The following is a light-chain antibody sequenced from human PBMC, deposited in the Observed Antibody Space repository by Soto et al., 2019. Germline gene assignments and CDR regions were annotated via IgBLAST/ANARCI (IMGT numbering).Light chain of an antibody. CDR1: QSISRY. Sequence: EIVMTQSPGTLSSSAGERTTLSCRASQSISRYLAWYQKKPGQGPRLLIYGASSRATGTPDRFSGSGSGTDFNLTINRLETEDCALYECQQSGSSTPTFRQGTQVDIK. J-gene: IGKJ1*01. CDR3: QQSGSSTPT. V-gene: IGKV3-20*01. CDR2: GAS.